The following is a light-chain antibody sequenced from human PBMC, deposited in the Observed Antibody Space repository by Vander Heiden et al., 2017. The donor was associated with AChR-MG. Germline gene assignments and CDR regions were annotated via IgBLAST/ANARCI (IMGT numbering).Light chain of an antibody. CDR2: SNN. V-gene: IGLV1-44*01. CDR1: SSNIGTNT. Sequence: QSLLTQPPPASGTPGQRVTTFYSGSSSNIGTNTVNWYNPLPGPAPKLLMYSNNRRPSGVPDRFSGSKSGTSTSLAISGLQAEDEADYYCAAWDDSRNARVFGGGTKLTVL. CDR3: AAWDDSRNARV. J-gene: IGLJ3*02.